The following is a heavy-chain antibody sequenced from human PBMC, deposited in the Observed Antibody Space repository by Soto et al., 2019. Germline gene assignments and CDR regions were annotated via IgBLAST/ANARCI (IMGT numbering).Heavy chain of an antibody. CDR3: ARAPMVTTVTTHYYYGMDV. CDR2: MNPNSGNT. J-gene: IGHJ6*02. V-gene: IGHV1-8*01. Sequence: QVQLVQSGAEVKKPGASVKVSCKASGYTFTSYDINWVRQATGQGLEWMGWMNPNSGNTGYAQKFQGRVTMTRNTSISTAYMELSSLRSEDTAEYYCARAPMVTTVTTHYYYGMDVWGQGTTVTVSS. CDR1: GYTFTSYD. D-gene: IGHD4-4*01.